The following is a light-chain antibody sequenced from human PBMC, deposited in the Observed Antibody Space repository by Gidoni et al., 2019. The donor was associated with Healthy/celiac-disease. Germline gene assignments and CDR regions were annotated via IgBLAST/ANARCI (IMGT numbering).Light chain of an antibody. J-gene: IGKJ4*01. CDR3: QQYNNWPLT. CDR1: QSDSSN. Sequence: EIVMPQPPATLSVSPGERATPSCSSSQSDSSNLAWYQQKPGQAPRLLIYGASTRATGIPARFNGSGSGTEFTLTISSLQSEDFAVYYCQQYNNWPLTFXGXTKVEIK. V-gene: IGKV3-15*01. CDR2: GAS.